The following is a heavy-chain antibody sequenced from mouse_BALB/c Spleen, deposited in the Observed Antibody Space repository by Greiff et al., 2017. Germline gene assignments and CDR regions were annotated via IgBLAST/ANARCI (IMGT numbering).Heavy chain of an antibody. CDR3: AREEDIDYYGGRGYVDF. Sequence: EVQVVESGGGLVQPGGSRKLSCAASGFTFSSFGMHWVRQAPEKGLEWVAYISSGSSPIYYADTVKGRFTISRDNPKNTLFLQMTSLRSEDTAMYYCAREEDIDYYGGRGYVDFWGAGTTVTVSS. V-gene: IGHV5-17*02. J-gene: IGHJ1*01. CDR1: GFTFSSFG. CDR2: ISSGSSPI. D-gene: IGHD1-1*01.